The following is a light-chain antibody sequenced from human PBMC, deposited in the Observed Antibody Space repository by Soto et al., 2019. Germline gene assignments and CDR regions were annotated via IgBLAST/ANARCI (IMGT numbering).Light chain of an antibody. V-gene: IGLV1-47*01. CDR1: SSNIGSNY. CDR3: VAWDDSLSAWM. Sequence: QSVLTQPPSASGTPGQRVTISCSGSSSNIGSNYVYWYQQFPGTAPKVVIYRTNQRPSGVPDRFSGSKSGTSSSLAISGLRSEDEADYYCVAWDDSLSAWMFGGGTKLTVI. J-gene: IGLJ3*02. CDR2: RTN.